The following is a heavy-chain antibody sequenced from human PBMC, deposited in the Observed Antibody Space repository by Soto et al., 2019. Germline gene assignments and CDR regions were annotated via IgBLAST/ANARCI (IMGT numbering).Heavy chain of an antibody. J-gene: IGHJ4*02. Sequence: EVQLVESGGGPVKPGGSLRLSCAAAGFTFSSYNFNWVRQAPGEGLQWVSFISGTSRYIYYADSVKGRFTISRDNAKNSLYLQRNTLTYEVTAVYYCARSNGDSDPDYGGQGTLVTVSS. CDR3: ARSNGDSDPDY. V-gene: IGHV3-21*02. D-gene: IGHD4-17*01. CDR1: GFTFSSYN. CDR2: ISGTSRYI.